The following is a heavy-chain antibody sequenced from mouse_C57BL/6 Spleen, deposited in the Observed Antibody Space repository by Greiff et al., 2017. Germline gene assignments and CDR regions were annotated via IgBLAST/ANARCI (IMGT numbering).Heavy chain of an antibody. CDR3: ARDYGSGWYFDV. D-gene: IGHD1-1*01. V-gene: IGHV1-39*01. CDR1: GYSFTDYN. CDR2: INPNYGTP. Sequence: EVQLKQSGPELVKPGASVKISCKASGYSFTDYNMNWVKQSNGKRLEWIGVINPNYGTPSYNQKFKGKATLTVDQSSSTAYMQLNSLTYEDSAVYYCARDYGSGWYFDVWGTGTTVTVSS. J-gene: IGHJ1*03.